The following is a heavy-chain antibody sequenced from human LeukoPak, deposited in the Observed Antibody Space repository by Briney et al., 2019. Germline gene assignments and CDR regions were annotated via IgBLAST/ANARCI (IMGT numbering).Heavy chain of an antibody. CDR2: ISTTDTTK. D-gene: IGHD2-21*02. J-gene: IGHJ4*02. Sequence: PGGSLRLSCAASGFTLSSYEWNWVRQPPGKGLEWLSYISTTDTTKYYAESMKGRFTISRDNAKNSLFLQMNSLRAEDTAVYYCARETLACGGDCLEYWGQGTLVTVSS. CDR1: GFTLSSYE. CDR3: ARETLACGGDCLEY. V-gene: IGHV3-48*03.